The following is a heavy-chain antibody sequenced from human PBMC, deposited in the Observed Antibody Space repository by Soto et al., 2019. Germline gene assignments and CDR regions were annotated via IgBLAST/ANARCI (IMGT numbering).Heavy chain of an antibody. D-gene: IGHD6-19*01. CDR3: TRMQWYWFDP. J-gene: IGHJ5*02. CDR1: EGNCVDYG. Sequence: AVGPRRHCDRAAEGNCVDYGVSWFRQAPGKGLEWVGFIRSKAYGGTTEYAASVKGRFTISRDDSKSIAYLQMNSLKTEDTAVYYCTRMQWYWFDPWGQGTLVPVSS. V-gene: IGHV3-49*03. CDR2: IRSKAYGGTT.